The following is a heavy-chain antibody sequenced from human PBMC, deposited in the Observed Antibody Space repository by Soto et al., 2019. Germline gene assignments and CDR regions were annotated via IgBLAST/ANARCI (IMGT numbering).Heavy chain of an antibody. CDR2: ISGSGDST. V-gene: IGHV3-23*01. Sequence: EVQLLESGGGLVQPGGSLRLSCAASGFTFSSYAMSWVRQAPGTGLEWVSVISGSGDSTYYADSVRGRFTISRDNSKNTLYLKMNSLRAEDTAVYYCAKDRDGAAAGPTKFYGMDVWGQGTTVTVSS. D-gene: IGHD6-13*01. J-gene: IGHJ6*02. CDR3: AKDRDGAAAGPTKFYGMDV. CDR1: GFTFSSYA.